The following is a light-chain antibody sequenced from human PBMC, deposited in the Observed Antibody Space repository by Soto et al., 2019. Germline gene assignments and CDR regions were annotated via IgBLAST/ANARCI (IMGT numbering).Light chain of an antibody. V-gene: IGKV1-39*01. CDR3: QQTYNTPYT. CDR2: AAS. J-gene: IGKJ2*01. Sequence: DIQMTQSPSSLSASVGDRVTITCRASQSVSNYLNWYQHQPGKAPKLLFYAASSFQSGVPSRFSGSGFGTDFTLTISSLQPEDFATYYCQQTYNTPYTFGQGTKLEIK. CDR1: QSVSNY.